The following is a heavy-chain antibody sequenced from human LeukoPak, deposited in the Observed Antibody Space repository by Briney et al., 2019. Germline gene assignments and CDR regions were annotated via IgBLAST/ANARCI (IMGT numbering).Heavy chain of an antibody. CDR3: ATLPGGYGGYYFDY. CDR1: GGSISSYY. D-gene: IGHD5-12*01. V-gene: IGHV4-34*01. CDR2: INHSGST. Sequence: PSETLSLTCTVSGGSISSYYWSWIRQPAGKGLEWIGEINHSGSTNYNPSLKSRVTISVDTSKNQFSLKLSSVTAADTAVYYCATLPGGYGGYYFDYWGQGTLVTVSS. J-gene: IGHJ4*02.